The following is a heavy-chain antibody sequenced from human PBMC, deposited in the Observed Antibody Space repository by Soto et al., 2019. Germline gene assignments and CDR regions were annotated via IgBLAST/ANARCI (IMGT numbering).Heavy chain of an antibody. V-gene: IGHV3-23*01. Sequence: GGSLRLSCAASGFTFSSYAMSWVRQAPGKGLEWVSAISGSGGSTYYADSVKGRFTISRDNSKNTLYLQMNSLRAEDTAVYYCAKAPANIVVVITVTFDYWGQGTLVTVSS. CDR1: GFTFSSYA. D-gene: IGHD3-22*01. CDR2: ISGSGGST. J-gene: IGHJ4*02. CDR3: AKAPANIVVVITVTFDY.